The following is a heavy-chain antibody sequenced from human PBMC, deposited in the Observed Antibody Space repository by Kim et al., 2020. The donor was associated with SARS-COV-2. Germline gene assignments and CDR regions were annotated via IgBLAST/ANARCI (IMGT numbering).Heavy chain of an antibody. CDR1: GGSISSGGYY. CDR2: IYYSGST. CDR3: ARGILDYYDSSGTFDY. Sequence: SETLSLTCTVSGGSISSGGYYWSWIRQHPGKGLEWIGYIYYSGSTYYNPSLKSRVTISVDTSKNQFSLKLSSVTAADTAVYYCARGILDYYDSSGTFDYWGQGTLVTVSS. V-gene: IGHV4-31*03. J-gene: IGHJ4*02. D-gene: IGHD3-22*01.